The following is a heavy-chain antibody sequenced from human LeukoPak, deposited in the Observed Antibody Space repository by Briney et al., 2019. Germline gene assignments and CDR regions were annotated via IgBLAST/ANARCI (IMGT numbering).Heavy chain of an antibody. CDR1: GFPFSTYA. J-gene: IGHJ4*02. Sequence: PGGSLRLSCAASGFPFSTYAMHWVRQAPGKGLEWVALISFDGSNKYYADSAKDRFTISRDNSKTTLYLRMNSLRAEDTAVYFCAKDFYDRSGYSFTNLDSWGRGTLVTVSS. V-gene: IGHV3-30*04. CDR2: ISFDGSNK. D-gene: IGHD3-22*01. CDR3: AKDFYDRSGYSFTNLDS.